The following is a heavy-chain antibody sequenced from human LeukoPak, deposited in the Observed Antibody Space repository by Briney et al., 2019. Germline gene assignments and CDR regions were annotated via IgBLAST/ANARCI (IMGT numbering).Heavy chain of an antibody. Sequence: PGETLRLSCAASGFTFDDYAMHWVRQAPGKGLEWVSLISWDGGSTYYADSVKGRFTISRDNSKNSLYLQMNSLRAEDTALYYCAKDMGYSGSYGFDYWGQGTLVTVSS. CDR1: GFTFDDYA. CDR2: ISWDGGST. J-gene: IGHJ4*02. V-gene: IGHV3-43D*03. CDR3: AKDMGYSGSYGFDY. D-gene: IGHD1-26*01.